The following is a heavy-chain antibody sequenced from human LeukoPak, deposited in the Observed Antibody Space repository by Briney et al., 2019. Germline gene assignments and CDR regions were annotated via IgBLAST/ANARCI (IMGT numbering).Heavy chain of an antibody. J-gene: IGHJ6*03. CDR2: ISSSGGST. D-gene: IGHD2-2*01. CDR3: AKASAAIHYYYYYYMDV. Sequence: PGGSLRLSCAASGFTFSSYAMSSVREAPGKGLEWVSAISSSGGSTYYADSVKGRLTISRDNPKNTLYLQMNSLRAEDTAVYYCAKASAAIHYYYYYYMDVWGKGTTVTVSS. V-gene: IGHV3-23*01. CDR1: GFTFSSYA.